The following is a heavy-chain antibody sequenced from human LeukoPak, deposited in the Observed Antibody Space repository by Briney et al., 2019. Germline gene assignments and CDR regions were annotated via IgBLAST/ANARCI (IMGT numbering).Heavy chain of an antibody. CDR1: GGTFSGYA. J-gene: IGHJ4*02. D-gene: IGHD1-26*01. V-gene: IGHV1-69*13. CDR3: ARDREVGATTLAFDY. Sequence: SVKVSCKASGGTFSGYAISWVRQAPGQGLEWMGGIIPTFGTVNYARKFQGRVTITADESTSTGYMELSSLRSEDTAVYYCARDREVGATTLAFDYWGQGTLVTVSS. CDR2: IIPTFGTV.